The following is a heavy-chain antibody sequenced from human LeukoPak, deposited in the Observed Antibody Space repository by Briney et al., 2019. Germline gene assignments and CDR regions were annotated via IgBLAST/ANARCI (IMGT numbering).Heavy chain of an antibody. CDR3: ARIGNSGNYYTLFDY. V-gene: IGHV4-59*01. CDR2: IYYSGST. J-gene: IGHJ4*02. Sequence: SETLSLTCTVSGGSITSYYWSWIRQSPGKGLEWIGYIYYSGSTTYKPSLKGRLTISVDTSKKQLSLKLTSVTAADTAVYYCARIGNSGNYYTLFDYWGQGTLVTVSS. CDR1: GGSITSYY. D-gene: IGHD1-26*01.